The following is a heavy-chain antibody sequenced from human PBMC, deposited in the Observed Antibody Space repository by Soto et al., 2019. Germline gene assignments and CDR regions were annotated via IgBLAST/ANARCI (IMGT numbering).Heavy chain of an antibody. CDR1: GGSISSYY. CDR2: IYTSGST. Sequence: APEKLRDTKTVSGGSISSYYWSWIRQPAGKGLEWIGRIYTSGSTNYNPSLKSRVTMSVDTSKNQFSLKLSSVTAADTAVYYWARVVRLGPHSCTVLPGWALGTLVSVS. V-gene: IGHV4-4*07. J-gene: IGHJ4*01. D-gene: IGHD2-15*01. CDR3: ARVVRLGPHSCTVLPG.